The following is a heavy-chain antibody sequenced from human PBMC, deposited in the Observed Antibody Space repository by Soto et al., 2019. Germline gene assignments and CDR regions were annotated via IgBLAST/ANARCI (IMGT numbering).Heavy chain of an antibody. D-gene: IGHD2-2*01. CDR2: ISKSDYT. Sequence: PGGSLRLSCTVSGFAFNNSGINWVRKAPGKGLEWVSSISKSDYTYYSDSVKGRFTISRDNAKNSVSLQMNTLRVEDTAVYFCAREDSIIIPAVSDFWGQGTLVTVSS. J-gene: IGHJ4*02. CDR3: AREDSIIIPAVSDF. CDR1: GFAFNNSG. V-gene: IGHV3-21*01.